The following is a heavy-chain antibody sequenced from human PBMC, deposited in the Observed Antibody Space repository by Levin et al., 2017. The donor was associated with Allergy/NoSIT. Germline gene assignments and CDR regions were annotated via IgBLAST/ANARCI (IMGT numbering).Heavy chain of an antibody. CDR1: GFTFEDFA. CDR3: AKDKGFCGGGSCRAGKGMDV. D-gene: IGHD2-15*01. J-gene: IGHJ6*02. Sequence: SLKISCVASGFTFEDFAMHWVRQVPGKGLEWVSAVNWNSGSIGYVDSVKGRFTISRDNAKNSVYLQMNDLRPEDTALYYCAKDKGFCGGGSCRAGKGMDVWGQGTTVTVSS. CDR2: VNWNSGSI. V-gene: IGHV3-9*01.